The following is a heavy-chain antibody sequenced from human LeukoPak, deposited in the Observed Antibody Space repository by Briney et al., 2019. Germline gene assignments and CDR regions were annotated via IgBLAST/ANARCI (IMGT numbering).Heavy chain of an antibody. V-gene: IGHV3-23*01. CDR3: AKRYCSGGSCYMGFDY. J-gene: IGHJ4*02. CDR2: ISGSGGST. CDR1: GFTFSSYA. Sequence: GGSLRLSCAASGFTFSSYAMSWGREAPGKGLEWVSAISGSGGSTYYADSVKGRFTISRDNSKNTLYLQMNSLRAEDTAVYYCAKRYCSGGSCYMGFDYWGQGTLVTVSS. D-gene: IGHD2-15*01.